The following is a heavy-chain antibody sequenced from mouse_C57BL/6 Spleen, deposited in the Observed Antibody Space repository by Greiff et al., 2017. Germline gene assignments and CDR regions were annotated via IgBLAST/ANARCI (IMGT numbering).Heavy chain of an antibody. CDR1: GYTFTDYY. CDR3: AGFTFDY. V-gene: IGHV1-26*01. Sequence: EVQLQQSGPELVKPGASVKISCKASGYTFTDYYMNWVKQSPGKSLEWIGDINPNNGGTSYNQKFKGKATLTVDKSSSTASMELRSLTSEDSAVYYCAGFTFDYWGQGTTLTVSS. CDR2: INPNNGGT. D-gene: IGHD1-1*01. J-gene: IGHJ2*01.